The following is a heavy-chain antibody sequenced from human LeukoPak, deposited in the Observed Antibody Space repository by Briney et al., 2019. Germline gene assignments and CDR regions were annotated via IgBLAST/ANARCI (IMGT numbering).Heavy chain of an antibody. J-gene: IGHJ6*03. CDR2: IYSGGST. D-gene: IGHD1-7*01. Sequence: HPGGSLRLSCAASGFTVSSNYMSWVRQAPGKGLEWVSVIYSGGSTYYADSVKGRFTISRDNAKNSLYLQMNSLRAEDTAVYYCARGTGTTPDYYMDVWGKGTTVTVSS. CDR1: GFTVSSNY. CDR3: ARGTGTTPDYYMDV. V-gene: IGHV3-53*01.